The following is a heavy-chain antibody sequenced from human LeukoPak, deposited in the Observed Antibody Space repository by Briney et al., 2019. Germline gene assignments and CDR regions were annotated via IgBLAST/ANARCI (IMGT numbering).Heavy chain of an antibody. CDR1: GYTFTGYY. D-gene: IGHD2-2*02. Sequence: GASVKVSCKASGYTFTGYYMHWVRQAPGQGLEWMGWINPNSGGTNYAQKFQGRVTMTRDTSISTAYMELSRLRSDDTAVYYSAILPDCSSTSCYTVDYWGQGTLVTVSS. CDR2: INPNSGGT. CDR3: AILPDCSSTSCYTVDY. V-gene: IGHV1-2*02. J-gene: IGHJ4*02.